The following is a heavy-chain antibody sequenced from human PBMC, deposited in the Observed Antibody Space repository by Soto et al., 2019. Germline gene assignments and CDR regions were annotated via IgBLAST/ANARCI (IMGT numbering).Heavy chain of an antibody. D-gene: IGHD3-9*01. Sequence: GASVMVSCKASGYTFTSYAMHWVRQAPGQRLEWMGWINAGNGNTKYSQKFQGRVTITRDTSASTAYMELSSLRSEDTAVYYCARDATYYDILTGYYYWGQGTLVTVSS. CDR3: ARDATYYDILTGYYY. CDR1: GYTFTSYA. V-gene: IGHV1-3*01. CDR2: INAGNGNT. J-gene: IGHJ4*02.